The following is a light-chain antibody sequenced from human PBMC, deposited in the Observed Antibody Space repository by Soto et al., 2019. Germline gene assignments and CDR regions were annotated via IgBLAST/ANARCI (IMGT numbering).Light chain of an antibody. Sequence: QFALTQPRSVSGSPGQSVTISCTGTSSDVGAYNYVSWYQQHPGKAPKLMIYDVSKRPSGVPDRFSGSKSGNTASLTISGLQAEDEADYYCCSYAGRYTSVFGTGTNLTVL. CDR3: CSYAGRYTSV. V-gene: IGLV2-11*01. CDR1: SSDVGAYNY. J-gene: IGLJ1*01. CDR2: DVS.